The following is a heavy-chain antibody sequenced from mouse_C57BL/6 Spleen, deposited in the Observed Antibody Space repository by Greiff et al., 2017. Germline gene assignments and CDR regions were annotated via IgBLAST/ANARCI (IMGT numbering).Heavy chain of an antibody. Sequence: EVQLMESGPELVKPGASVKISCKASGYSFNGYYMNWVKQSPEKSLEWIGEINPSTGGTTSNQKFKAKATLTVDKSSSTAYMQLKSLTSENSAVYYGARRGVADWYVDVWGTGTTVTVSS. CDR2: INPSTGGT. V-gene: IGHV1-42*01. J-gene: IGHJ1*03. CDR1: GYSFNGYY. D-gene: IGHD1-1*02. CDR3: ARRGVADWYVDV.